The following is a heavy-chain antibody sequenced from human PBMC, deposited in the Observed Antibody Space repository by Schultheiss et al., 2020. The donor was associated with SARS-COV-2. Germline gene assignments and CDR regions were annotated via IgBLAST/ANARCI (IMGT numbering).Heavy chain of an antibody. CDR2: INPNSGGT. Sequence: ASVKVSCKASGYTFTSYYMHWVRQAPGQGLEWMGWINPNSGGTNYAQKFQGWVTMTRDTSISTAYMELSRLRSDDTAVYYCARGRIAARRKHGAYYYYYYGMDVWGQGTTVTVSS. CDR3: ARGRIAARRKHGAYYYYYYGMDV. CDR1: GYTFTSYY. J-gene: IGHJ6*02. D-gene: IGHD6-6*01. V-gene: IGHV1-2*04.